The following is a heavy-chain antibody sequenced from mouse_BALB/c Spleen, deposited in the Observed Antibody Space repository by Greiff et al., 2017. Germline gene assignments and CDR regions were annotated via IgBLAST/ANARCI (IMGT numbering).Heavy chain of an antibody. D-gene: IGHD1-1*01. J-gene: IGHJ3*01. V-gene: IGHV1-82*01. CDR3: ATDYGSRRFAY. CDR2: IYPGDGDT. CDR1: GYAFSSSW. Sequence: QVQLQQSGPELVKPGASVKISCKASGYAFSSSWMNWVKQRPGQGLEWIGRIYPGDGDTNYNGKFKGKATLTADKSSSTAYMQLSSLTSVDSAVYVCATDYGSRRFAYWGQGTLVTVSA.